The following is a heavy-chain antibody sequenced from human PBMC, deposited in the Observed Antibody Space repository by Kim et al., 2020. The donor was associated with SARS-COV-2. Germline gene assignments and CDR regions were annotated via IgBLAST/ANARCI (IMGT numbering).Heavy chain of an antibody. Sequence: SETLSLTCAVYGGSFSGYYWSWIRQPPGKGLEWIGEINHSGSTNYNPSLKSRVTISVDTSKNQFSLKLSSVTAADTAVYYCARASSGWFSYYYYYYMDVWGKGTTVTVSS. CDR3: ARASSGWFSYYYYYYMDV. CDR2: INHSGST. D-gene: IGHD6-19*01. V-gene: IGHV4-34*01. CDR1: GGSFSGYY. J-gene: IGHJ6*03.